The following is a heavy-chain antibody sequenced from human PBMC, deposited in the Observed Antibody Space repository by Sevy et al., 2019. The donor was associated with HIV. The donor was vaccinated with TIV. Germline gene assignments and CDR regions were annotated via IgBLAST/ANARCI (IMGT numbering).Heavy chain of an antibody. D-gene: IGHD6-13*01. V-gene: IGHV3-7*01. CDR3: VRAIAAEASF. CDR2: INQDGSLR. CDR1: GLTLNSYW. Sequence: GGSLRLSCAASGLTLNSYWMSWVRQAPGKGLEWVANINQDGSLRYYVHSVKGRFTISRDNARNLVYLQMNRLRAEDTALYYCVRAIAAEASFWGQGTLVTVSS. J-gene: IGHJ4*02.